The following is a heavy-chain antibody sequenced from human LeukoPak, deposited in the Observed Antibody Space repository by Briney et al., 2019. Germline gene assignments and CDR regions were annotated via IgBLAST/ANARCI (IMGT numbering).Heavy chain of an antibody. CDR3: ARGPYCSSTSCYGGAFEI. CDR1: GGSISIDY. J-gene: IGHJ3*02. Sequence: SETLSLTCTVSGGSISIDYWSWIRQPAEKGLEWIGRIYKTDSTNYNPSLKSRVTISVDKSKNQVSLKVSSVTAADTAVYYCARGPYCSSTSCYGGAFEIWGQGTMVTVSS. V-gene: IGHV4-4*07. D-gene: IGHD2-2*01. CDR2: IYKTDST.